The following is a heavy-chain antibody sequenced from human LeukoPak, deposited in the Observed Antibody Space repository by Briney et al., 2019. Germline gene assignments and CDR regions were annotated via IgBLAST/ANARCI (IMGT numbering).Heavy chain of an antibody. D-gene: IGHD3-9*01. V-gene: IGHV4-59*01. Sequence: SETLSLTCTVSGGSISSYYWSWIRQPPGKGLEWIGYIYYSGSTNYNPSPKSRVTISVDTSKKQFTLKLSSVTDAETAVYYCARSDIVTGYNYFDYWGQGTLVTVSS. CDR1: GGSISSYY. CDR3: ARSDIVTGYNYFDY. J-gene: IGHJ4*02. CDR2: IYYSGST.